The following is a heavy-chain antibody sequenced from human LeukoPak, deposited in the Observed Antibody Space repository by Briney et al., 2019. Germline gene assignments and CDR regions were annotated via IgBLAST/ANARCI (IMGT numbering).Heavy chain of an antibody. CDR3: AKLILRYNWNGPEDY. Sequence: PGGSLRLSCAASGFTFSSYAMSWVRQAPGKGLEWVSAISGSGGSTYYADSMKGRFTISRDNSKNTLYLQMNSLRAEDTAVYYCAKLILRYNWNGPEDYWGQGTLVTVSS. CDR2: ISGSGGST. V-gene: IGHV3-23*01. D-gene: IGHD1-20*01. CDR1: GFTFSSYA. J-gene: IGHJ4*02.